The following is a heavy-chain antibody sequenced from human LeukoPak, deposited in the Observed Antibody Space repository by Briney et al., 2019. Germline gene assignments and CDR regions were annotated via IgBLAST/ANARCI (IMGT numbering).Heavy chain of an antibody. Sequence: GGSLRLSCAASGFTFSSYSMNWVRRAPGKGLEWVSSISSSSSYIYYADSVKGRFTISRDNAKNSLYLQMNSLRAEDTAVYYCARDAYSYGYSFDYWGQGTLVTVSS. CDR3: ARDAYSYGYSFDY. CDR2: ISSSSSYI. D-gene: IGHD5-18*01. J-gene: IGHJ4*02. CDR1: GFTFSSYS. V-gene: IGHV3-21*01.